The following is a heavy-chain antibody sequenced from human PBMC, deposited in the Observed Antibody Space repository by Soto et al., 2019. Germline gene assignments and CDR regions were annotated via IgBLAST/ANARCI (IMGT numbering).Heavy chain of an antibody. Sequence: GGSLRLSCAASGFTISSYEMNWVRQAPGKGLEWVSYISSSGSAIYYADSVKGRFTISRDNAKNSLYLQMNSLRAEDMAVYYCAKSGLEDCSGGTCSRDDHWGQGTLVTVSS. CDR1: GFTISSYE. D-gene: IGHD2-15*01. J-gene: IGHJ4*02. CDR3: AKSGLEDCSGGTCSRDDH. CDR2: ISSSGSAI. V-gene: IGHV3-48*03.